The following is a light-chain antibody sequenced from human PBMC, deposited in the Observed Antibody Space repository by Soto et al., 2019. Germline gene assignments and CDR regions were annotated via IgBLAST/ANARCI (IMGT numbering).Light chain of an antibody. V-gene: IGKV1-12*01. CDR3: KQANSFPPWT. CDR1: QDISNW. J-gene: IGKJ1*01. Sequence: DIQMTQSPSSVSASVGDSVTITCRASQDISNWLAWYQQKPGKAPKLLIYTASSLQSGVPSRFSGSGSGTDFTLTISGLQPEDFATYYCKQANSFPPWTFGQGTKVEIK. CDR2: TAS.